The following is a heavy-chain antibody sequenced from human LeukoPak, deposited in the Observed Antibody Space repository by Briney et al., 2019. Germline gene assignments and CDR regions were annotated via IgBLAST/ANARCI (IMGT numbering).Heavy chain of an antibody. CDR2: IKEDGSEE. J-gene: IGHJ4*02. CDR3: ARDPAAWDY. Sequence: PGGSLRLSCAASTFTFGNYWMNWVRQAPGKGLEWVANIKEDGSEEYYVDSVKGRFTISRDNTKNSLYLQMNSLRAEDTAVYYCARDPAAWDYWGQGTLDTVSS. CDR1: TFTFGNYW. D-gene: IGHD6-13*01. V-gene: IGHV3-7*01.